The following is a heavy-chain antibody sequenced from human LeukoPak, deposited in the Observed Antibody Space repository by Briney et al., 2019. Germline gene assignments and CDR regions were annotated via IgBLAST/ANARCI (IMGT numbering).Heavy chain of an antibody. CDR2: IYSGGST. J-gene: IGHJ4*02. CDR1: GFTVSSNC. D-gene: IGHD5-24*01. CDR3: ARDGDNGYNPPDWVFDY. Sequence: TGGSLRLSCAASGFTVSSNCMSWVRQAPGKGLEWVPVIYSGGSTYYADSVKGRFTISRDNSKNTLYLQMNSLRAEDTAVYYCARDGDNGYNPPDWVFDYWGQGTLATVSS. V-gene: IGHV3-66*02.